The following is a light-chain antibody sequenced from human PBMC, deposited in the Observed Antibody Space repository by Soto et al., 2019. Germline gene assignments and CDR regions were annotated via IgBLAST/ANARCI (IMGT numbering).Light chain of an antibody. J-gene: IGKJ2*01. CDR1: QDISNY. CDR2: DAS. V-gene: IGKV1-33*01. CDR3: QQYDNFPLYT. Sequence: DIQMTQSPSSLSASVGDRVTITCQASQDISNYLNWYQQKPGKAPKLLIYDASNLETGVPSRFSGSGSGTDFTFIICSLQPEDIATYYCQQYDNFPLYTFGQGTKLEIK.